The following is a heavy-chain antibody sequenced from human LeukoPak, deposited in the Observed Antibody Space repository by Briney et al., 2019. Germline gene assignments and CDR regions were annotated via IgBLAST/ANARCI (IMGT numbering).Heavy chain of an antibody. J-gene: IGHJ6*02. V-gene: IGHV3-30*18. CDR1: GFTFSSYG. Sequence: PGRSLRLSCAASGFTFSSYGMHWVRQASGKGLEWVAVISYDGSNKYYADSVKGRFTISRDNSKNTLYLQMNSLRAEDTAVYYCAKDGRYYDFWSGYYDPYYYYYGMDVWGQGTTVTVSS. CDR2: ISYDGSNK. CDR3: AKDGRYYDFWSGYYDPYYYYYGMDV. D-gene: IGHD3-3*01.